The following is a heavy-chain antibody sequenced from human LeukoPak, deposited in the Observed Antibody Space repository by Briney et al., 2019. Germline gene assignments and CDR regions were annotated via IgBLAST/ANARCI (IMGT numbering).Heavy chain of an antibody. Sequence: SETLSLTCAVYGGSFSGYYWSWIRQPPGKGLEWIGEINHSGSTNYNPSLKSRVTISVDTSKNQFSLKLSSVTAADTAVYYCARGPDYYDSSGYYSSHLPFDYWGQGTLVTVSS. CDR2: INHSGST. V-gene: IGHV4-34*01. CDR1: GGSFSGYY. J-gene: IGHJ4*02. CDR3: ARGPDYYDSSGYYSSHLPFDY. D-gene: IGHD3-22*01.